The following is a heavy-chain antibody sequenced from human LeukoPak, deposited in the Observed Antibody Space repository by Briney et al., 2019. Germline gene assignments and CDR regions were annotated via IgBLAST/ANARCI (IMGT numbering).Heavy chain of an antibody. CDR3: ARPLFCAFDNCGYWLDP. Sequence: GASVKVSCKTSGYTFTKYLIHWVRQAPGQGLEWVETINPNGDATNYAPRLQGRLTLTQDTSTSTVYMELRGLTPDDTAVYYCARPLFCAFDNCGYWLDPWGPGTLVTVSS. J-gene: IGHJ5*02. CDR2: INPNGDAT. CDR1: GYTFTKYL. V-gene: IGHV1-46*01. D-gene: IGHD1-20*01.